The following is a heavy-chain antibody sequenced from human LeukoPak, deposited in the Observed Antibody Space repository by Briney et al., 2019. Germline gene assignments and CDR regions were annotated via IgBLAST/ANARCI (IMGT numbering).Heavy chain of an antibody. Sequence: PPETLSLTCIVSGGSISSYYWSWIRQPPGKGLEWIGYIYYSGTTNYNPSLKSRVTISVDTSKNQFSLKLSSVTAADTAVYYCARVGGGFDYWGQGTLVTVSS. CDR1: GGSISSYY. J-gene: IGHJ4*02. V-gene: IGHV4-59*01. CDR3: ARVGGGFDY. CDR2: IYYSGTT. D-gene: IGHD3-16*01.